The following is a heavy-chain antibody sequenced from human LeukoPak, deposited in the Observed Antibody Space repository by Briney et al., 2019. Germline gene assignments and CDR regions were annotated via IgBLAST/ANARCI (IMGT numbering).Heavy chain of an antibody. D-gene: IGHD6-13*01. V-gene: IGHV3-30*04. Sequence: GGSLRLSCAASGFTFSSYAMHWVRQAPGKGLEWVAVISYDGSNKYYADSVKGRFTISRDNSKNTLYLQMNSLRAEDTAVYYCARDALYSSSWYLGYWGQGTLVTVSS. CDR3: ARDALYSSSWYLGY. CDR2: ISYDGSNK. J-gene: IGHJ4*02. CDR1: GFTFSSYA.